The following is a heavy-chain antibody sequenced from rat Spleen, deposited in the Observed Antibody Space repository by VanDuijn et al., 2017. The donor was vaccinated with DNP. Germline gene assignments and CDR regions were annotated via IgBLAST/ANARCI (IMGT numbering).Heavy chain of an antibody. Sequence: QVQLRESGPGLVQPSQTLSLTCTVSGFSLSSYHVHWIRQPPGKGLEWMGVVWSNGDTSYDSTLKSRLSISRDTSKNQVFLKMNSLQTEDTAIYYCTRDRGLFDYWGQGVMVTVSS. V-gene: IGHV2-32*01. CDR2: VWSNGDT. CDR3: TRDRGLFDY. J-gene: IGHJ2*01. CDR1: GFSLSSYH.